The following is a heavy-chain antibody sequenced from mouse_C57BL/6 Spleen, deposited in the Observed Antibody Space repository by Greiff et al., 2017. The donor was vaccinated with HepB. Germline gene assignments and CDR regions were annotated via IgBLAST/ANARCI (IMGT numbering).Heavy chain of an antibody. J-gene: IGHJ4*01. V-gene: IGHV5-17*01. CDR1: GFTFSDYG. CDR3: ATLPAMDY. Sequence: EVKLMESGGGLVKPGGSLKLSCAASGFTFSDYGMHWVRQAPEKGLEWVAYISSGSSTIYYADTVKGRFTISRDNAKNTRFLQMTSLRSEDTAMYYCATLPAMDYWGQGTSVTVSS. CDR2: ISSGSSTI.